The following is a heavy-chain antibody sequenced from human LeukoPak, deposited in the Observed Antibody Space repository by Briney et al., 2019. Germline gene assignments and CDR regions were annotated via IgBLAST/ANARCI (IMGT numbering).Heavy chain of an antibody. J-gene: IGHJ6*02. V-gene: IGHV1-69*04. CDR3: AEINYYYGMDV. CDR1: GGTFSSYA. CDR2: IIPILGIA. Sequence: GGSLRLSCAASGGTFSSYAISWVRQAPGQGLEWMGRIIPILGIANYAQKFQGRVTITADKSTSTAYMELSSLRSEDTAVYYCAEINYYYGMDVWGQGTTVTVSS.